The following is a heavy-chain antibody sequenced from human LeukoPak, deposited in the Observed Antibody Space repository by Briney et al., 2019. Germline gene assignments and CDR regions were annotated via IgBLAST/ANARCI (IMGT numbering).Heavy chain of an antibody. CDR3: ARDSSSGWYYFDY. J-gene: IGHJ4*02. CDR1: GYTFTSYY. CDR2: INPTGGST. D-gene: IGHD6-19*01. Sequence: GASVKVSCKASGYTFTSYYMHWVRQAPGQGLEWMGLINPTGGSTGYAQKFQGRVTITADKSTSTAYMELSSLRSEDTAVYYCARDSSSGWYYFDYWGQGTLVTVSS. V-gene: IGHV1-46*01.